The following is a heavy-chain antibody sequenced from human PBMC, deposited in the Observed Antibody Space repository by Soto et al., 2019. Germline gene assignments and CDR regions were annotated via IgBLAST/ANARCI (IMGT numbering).Heavy chain of an antibody. CDR3: ARDHINGWKFDY. CDR1: GFTFSNYW. D-gene: IGHD6-19*01. Sequence: GESLKISCAASGFTFSNYWTSWVRQAPGKGLEWVANIKQDGSQNYYVDSVKGRFTTSRDNTKNSFYLQMNSLRAEDTAVYYCARDHINGWKFDYWGRGTLVTVSS. J-gene: IGHJ4*02. V-gene: IGHV3-7*01. CDR2: IKQDGSQN.